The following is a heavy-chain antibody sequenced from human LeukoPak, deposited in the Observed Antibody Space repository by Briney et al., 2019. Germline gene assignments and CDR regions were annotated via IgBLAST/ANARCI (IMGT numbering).Heavy chain of an antibody. D-gene: IGHD2-2*01. Sequence: KPSETLSLTCTVSGGSISSSSYYWGWIRQPPGKGLEWIGSIYHSGSTYYNPSLKSRVTISVDTSKNQFSLKLSSVTAADTAVYYCARYCSSTSCYQYFQHWGQGTLVTVSS. CDR2: IYHSGST. V-gene: IGHV4-39*07. CDR3: ARYCSSTSCYQYFQH. CDR1: GGSISSSSYY. J-gene: IGHJ1*01.